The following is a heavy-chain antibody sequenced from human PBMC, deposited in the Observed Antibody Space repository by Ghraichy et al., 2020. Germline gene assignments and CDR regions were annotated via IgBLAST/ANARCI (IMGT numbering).Heavy chain of an antibody. J-gene: IGHJ6*02. V-gene: IGHV3-21*01. CDR1: GFNFSTYS. CDR2: ITSRSTYI. Sequence: GSLRLSCVASGFNFSTYSMNWVRQAPGKGLEWVSAITSRSTYISYADPLKGRFTISRDNAKNSLILQMNSLRAEDTAVYYCARDHFEAYGSGNIEDSYFGMDVWSQGTTVTVSS. CDR3: ARDHFEAYGSGNIEDSYFGMDV. D-gene: IGHD3-10*01.